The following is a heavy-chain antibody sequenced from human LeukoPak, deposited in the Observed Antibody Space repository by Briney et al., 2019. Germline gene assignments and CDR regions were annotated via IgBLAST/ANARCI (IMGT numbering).Heavy chain of an antibody. V-gene: IGHV4-38-2*02. Sequence: SETLSLTCTVSGYSISSGYYWGWIRQPPGKGLEWIGSIYHSGSTYYNPSLKSRVTISVDTSKNQFSLKLSSVTAADTAVYYCARVKQQLVRGSYVVWFDPWGQGTLVTVSS. CDR3: ARVKQQLVRGSYVVWFDP. D-gene: IGHD6-13*01. J-gene: IGHJ5*02. CDR1: GYSISSGYY. CDR2: IYHSGST.